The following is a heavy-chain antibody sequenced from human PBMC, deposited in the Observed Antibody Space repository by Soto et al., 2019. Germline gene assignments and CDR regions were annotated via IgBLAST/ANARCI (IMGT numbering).Heavy chain of an antibody. CDR3: ARGGGVVVPAANRWFDP. CDR1: GYTFTSYG. J-gene: IGHJ5*02. CDR2: ISAYNGNT. V-gene: IGHV1-18*01. D-gene: IGHD2-2*01. Sequence: ASVKVSCRASGYTFTSYGISWVRQAPGQGLEWMGWISAYNGNTNYAQKLQGRVTMTTDTSTSTAYMELRSLRSDDTAVYYCARGGGVVVPAANRWFDPWGQGTLVTVPQ.